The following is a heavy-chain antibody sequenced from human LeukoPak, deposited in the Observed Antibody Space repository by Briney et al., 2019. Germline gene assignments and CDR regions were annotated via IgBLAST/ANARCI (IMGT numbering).Heavy chain of an antibody. J-gene: IGHJ6*02. CDR3: ARSGYCSGGRCYSNYYYGMDV. D-gene: IGHD2-15*01. CDR2: IWYDGSNK. CDR1: GFTFSSYG. V-gene: IGHV3-33*01. Sequence: PGRSLRLSCAASGFTFSSYGMHWVRLAPGKGLEWVAVIWYDGSNKYYADSVKGRFTISRDNSKNTLYLQMNSLRAEDTAVYYCARSGYCSGGRCYSNYYYGMDVWGQGTTVTVSS.